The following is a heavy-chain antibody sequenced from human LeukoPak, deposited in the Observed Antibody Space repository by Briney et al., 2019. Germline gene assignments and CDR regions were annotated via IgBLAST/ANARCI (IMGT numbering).Heavy chain of an antibody. D-gene: IGHD3-9*01. V-gene: IGHV1-2*06. CDR2: INPNSGGT. CDR3: ARALLGDVLRYFDWFEVSLQYGMDV. J-gene: IGHJ6*02. Sequence: ASVNVSCKASGYTFTVYYMHWVRQAPGQGLEWMGRINPNSGGTNYAQKFQGRVTMTRDTSISTAYMELSRLRSDDTAVYYCARALLGDVLRYFDWFEVSLQYGMDVWGQGTTVTVS. CDR1: GYTFTVYY.